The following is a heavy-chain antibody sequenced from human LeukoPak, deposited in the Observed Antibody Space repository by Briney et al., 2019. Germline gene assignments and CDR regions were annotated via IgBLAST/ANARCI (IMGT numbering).Heavy chain of an antibody. CDR2: INPNSGGT. Sequence: GASVKVSCKASGYTFTGYYMHWVRQAPGQGLEWMGWINPNSGGTNYAQKFQGRVTMTRDTSISTAYMELSGLRSDDTAVYYCARDLRGLRYFDWSPLEYWGQGTLVTVPS. V-gene: IGHV1-2*02. CDR3: ARDLRGLRYFDWSPLEY. D-gene: IGHD3-9*01. CDR1: GYTFTGYY. J-gene: IGHJ4*02.